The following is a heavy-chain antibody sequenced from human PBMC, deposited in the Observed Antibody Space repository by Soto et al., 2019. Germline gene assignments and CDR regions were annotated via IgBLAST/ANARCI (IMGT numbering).Heavy chain of an antibody. V-gene: IGHV3-30*18. D-gene: IGHD3-16*01. J-gene: IGHJ6*02. CDR3: VKDRLMITFVDTVSIYGMDL. Sequence: GGSLRLSCVASGATFSSYGMHWVRQAPGKGLEWVAVIAYDGINKYYAESVRSRYTSSRDNSKTPLYLQLNSLSPEDTAVYYCVKDRLMITFVDTVSIYGMDLWGQGTPVTVSS. CDR1: GATFSSYG. CDR2: IAYDGINK.